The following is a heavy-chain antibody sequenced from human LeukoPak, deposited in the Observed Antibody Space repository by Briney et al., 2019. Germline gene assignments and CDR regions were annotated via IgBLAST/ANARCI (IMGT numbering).Heavy chain of an antibody. Sequence: PGGSLRLSCAASGFTFSSYSMKWVRQAPGKGGEGVSSISSSSRYIYYADSVKGRFTISRDNAKNSLYLQITSLRAEDTAVYYCARDLGYCSSTSCPNDYWGQGTLVTVSS. V-gene: IGHV3-21*01. CDR2: ISSSSRYI. D-gene: IGHD2-2*01. CDR1: GFTFSSYS. J-gene: IGHJ4*02. CDR3: ARDLGYCSSTSCPNDY.